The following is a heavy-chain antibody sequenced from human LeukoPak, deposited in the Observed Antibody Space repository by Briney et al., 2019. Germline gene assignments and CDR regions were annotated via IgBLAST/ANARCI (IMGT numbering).Heavy chain of an antibody. J-gene: IGHJ4*02. Sequence: PSETLSLTCTVSGYSISSGYYWGWIRQPPGKGLEWIGSIYHSGSTYYNPSLKSRVTISVDTSKNQFSLKLSSVTAADTAVYYCARVHSSGYLGASYYFDYWGQGTLVTVSS. V-gene: IGHV4-38-2*02. D-gene: IGHD3-22*01. CDR2: IYHSGST. CDR3: ARVHSSGYLGASYYFDY. CDR1: GYSISSGYY.